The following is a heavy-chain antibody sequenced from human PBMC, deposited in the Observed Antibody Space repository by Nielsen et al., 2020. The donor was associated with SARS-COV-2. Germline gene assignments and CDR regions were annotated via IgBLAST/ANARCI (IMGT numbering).Heavy chain of an antibody. J-gene: IGHJ5*02. CDR1: GYTFTKYG. Sequence: ASVTVSCKASGYTFTKYGISWVRQAPGQGLEWMGWNSGNSDSAKYVKKFLGRVIMTTDTSTSTAYLEVRSLRSDDTAVYYWASSAPPSGFNWFDPWGQGTLVTVSS. D-gene: IGHD3-22*01. V-gene: IGHV1-18*04. CDR2: NSGNSDSA. CDR3: ASSAPPSGFNWFDP.